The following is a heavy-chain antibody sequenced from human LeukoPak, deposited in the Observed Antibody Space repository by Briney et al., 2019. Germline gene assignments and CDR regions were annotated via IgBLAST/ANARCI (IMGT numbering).Heavy chain of an antibody. J-gene: IGHJ4*02. V-gene: IGHV3-21*01. CDR2: ISSSSNYI. Sequence: GGSLRLSCAASGFTFSSSVMNWVRQAPGKGLEWVSSISSSSNYIYYADSVKGRFTISRDNSKNTLYLQLSSLRAEDTAVYHCARPREAGSSSGWYFDKWGQGTLVTVSS. CDR3: ARPREAGSSSGWYFDK. CDR1: GFTFSSSV. D-gene: IGHD6-19*01.